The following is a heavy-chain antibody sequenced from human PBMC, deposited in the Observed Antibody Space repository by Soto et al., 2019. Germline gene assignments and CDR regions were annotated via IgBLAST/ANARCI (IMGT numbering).Heavy chain of an antibody. CDR2: IGSRISTI. J-gene: IGHJ4*02. CDR3: ARGGAARPDY. V-gene: IGHV3-48*02. CDR1: GFTFSNYG. Sequence: EVQLVESGGGLVQPGGSLRLSCAASGFTFSNYGMNWVRQAPGKRLAWVSYIGSRISTIEYADSVKGRFTISRDNAKNPLYLQMNSRRDEDTAVYYCARGGAARPDYWGQGTLVTVSS. D-gene: IGHD6-6*01.